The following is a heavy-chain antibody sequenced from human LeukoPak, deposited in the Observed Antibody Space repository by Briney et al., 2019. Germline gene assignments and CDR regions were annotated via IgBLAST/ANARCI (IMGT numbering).Heavy chain of an antibody. V-gene: IGHV3-23*01. CDR3: AKCQRIVVVPAVNDY. CDR2: ISGGGGDT. J-gene: IGHJ4*02. Sequence: GGSLRLSCAASGFTFSSDAMIWVRQAPGKGLEWVSNISGGGGDTYYGDSVKGRFTISRDNSKNTLYLQMNSLRAEDTAVYYCAKCQRIVVVPAVNDYWGQGTLVTVSS. CDR1: GFTFSSDA. D-gene: IGHD2-2*01.